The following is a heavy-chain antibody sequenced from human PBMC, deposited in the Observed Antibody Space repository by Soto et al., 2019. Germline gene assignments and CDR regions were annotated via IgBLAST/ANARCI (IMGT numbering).Heavy chain of an antibody. CDR3: VKDIVVVVAASYYYGMDV. J-gene: IGHJ6*02. Sequence: SGGSLRLSCSASGFTFSSYAMHWVRQAPGKGLEYVSAISSNGGSTYYADSVKGRFTISRDNSKNTLYLQMSSLRAEDTAVYYCVKDIVVVVAASYYYGMDVWGQGTTVTVSS. CDR1: GFTFSSYA. CDR2: ISSNGGST. D-gene: IGHD2-15*01. V-gene: IGHV3-64D*06.